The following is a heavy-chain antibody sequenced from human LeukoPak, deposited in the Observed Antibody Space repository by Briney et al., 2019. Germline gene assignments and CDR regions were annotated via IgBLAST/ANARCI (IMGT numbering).Heavy chain of an antibody. J-gene: IGHJ4*02. D-gene: IGHD6-13*01. CDR2: IYSGGNT. CDR3: ARGHADSSGSWYGRFDY. V-gene: IGHV3-53*01. Sequence: GGSLRLSCAASGFTVSNNYMSWVRQAPGNGVEWVSVIYSGGNTYYAASVKGRFTISRDNSKNTLYLQMNSLRAEDTAVFYCARGHADSSGSWYGRFDYWGQGTLVTVSS. CDR1: GFTVSNNY.